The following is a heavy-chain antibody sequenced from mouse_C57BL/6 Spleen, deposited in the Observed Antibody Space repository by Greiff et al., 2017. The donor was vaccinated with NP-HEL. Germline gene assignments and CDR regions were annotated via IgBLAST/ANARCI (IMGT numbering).Heavy chain of an antibody. V-gene: IGHV1-39*01. CDR3: ARPFYYGSSYTGLGAMDY. D-gene: IGHD1-1*01. J-gene: IGHJ4*01. CDR1: GYSFTDYN. Sequence: EVKLQESGPELVKPGASVKISCKASGYSFTDYNMNWVKQSNGKSLEWIGVINPNYGTTSYNQKFKGKATLTVDQSSSTAYMQLNSLTSEDSAVYYCARPFYYGSSYTGLGAMDYWGQGTSVTVSS. CDR2: INPNYGTT.